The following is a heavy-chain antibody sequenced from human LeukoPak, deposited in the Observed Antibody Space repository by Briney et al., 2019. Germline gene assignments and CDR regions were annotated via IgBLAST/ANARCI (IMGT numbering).Heavy chain of an antibody. V-gene: IGHV3-30-3*01. Sequence: GGSLRLSCAASGFTFSSYAMHWVRQAPGKGLEWVAVISYDGSNKYYADSVKGRFTISRDNSKNTLYLQMNSLRAEDTAVYYCARAGMDIVVVPAAIHGWFDPWGQGTLVTVSS. D-gene: IGHD2-2*02. CDR1: GFTFSSYA. CDR2: ISYDGSNK. J-gene: IGHJ5*02. CDR3: ARAGMDIVVVPAAIHGWFDP.